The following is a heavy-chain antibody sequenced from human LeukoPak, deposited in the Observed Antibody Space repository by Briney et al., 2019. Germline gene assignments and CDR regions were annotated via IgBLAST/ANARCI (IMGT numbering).Heavy chain of an antibody. CDR1: GFTFSSYE. V-gene: IGHV3-48*03. CDR2: ISSSGSSI. D-gene: IGHD6-6*01. CDR3: ARGPSSPLTN. J-gene: IGHJ4*02. Sequence: GGSLRLSCAASGFTFSSYEMNWVRQAPGKGLEWGSYISSSGSSIYYADSVKGRFTISRDNAKNSLYLQMNSLRAEDTAIYYCARGPSSPLTNWGQGTLVTVSS.